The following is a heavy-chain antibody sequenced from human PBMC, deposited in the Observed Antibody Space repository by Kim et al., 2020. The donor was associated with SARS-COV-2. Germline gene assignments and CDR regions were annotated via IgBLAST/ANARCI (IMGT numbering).Heavy chain of an antibody. CDR1: GFNFNNYA. J-gene: IGHJ4*02. V-gene: IGHV3-30*18. Sequence: GGSLRLSCVASGFNFNNYAMHWVRQAPGMGLEWVAATSYNGGSQYYADSVKGRFIISRDNYKNTLHLEMNNLKKEDTAVYYCAKQRTIFGVVARRFFDSWGQGSLVTVSS. CDR2: TSYNGGSQ. D-gene: IGHD3-3*01. CDR3: AKQRTIFGVVARRFFDS.